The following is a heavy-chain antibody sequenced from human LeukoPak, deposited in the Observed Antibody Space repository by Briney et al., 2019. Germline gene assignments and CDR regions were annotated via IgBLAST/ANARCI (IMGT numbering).Heavy chain of an antibody. CDR2: VYYSGTT. J-gene: IGHJ4*02. Sequence: SETLSLTCTVSGDSISTYYWTWIRQPPGEGLEWIGYVYYSGTTNYNPSLKSRVTISVDTSKNHFSLKLTSVTAADTAVYYCARGYYDSSGYYYRSGLFDYWGQGTLVTVSS. CDR3: ARGYYDSSGYYYRSGLFDY. CDR1: GDSISTYY. V-gene: IGHV4-59*12. D-gene: IGHD3-22*01.